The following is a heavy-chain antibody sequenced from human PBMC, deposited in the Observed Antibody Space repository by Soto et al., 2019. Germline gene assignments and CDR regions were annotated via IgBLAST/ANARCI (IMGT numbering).Heavy chain of an antibody. CDR1: GYTFTSYG. V-gene: IGHV1-18*01. J-gene: IGHJ3*02. Sequence: ASVKVSCKASGYTFTSYGISWVRQAPGQGLEWMGWISAYNGNTNYAQKLQGRVTMTTDTSTSTAYMELRSLRSDDTAVYYCARDLLTTVTRGGFEGDAFDIWGQGTMVTVSS. CDR2: ISAYNGNT. D-gene: IGHD4-17*01. CDR3: ARDLLTTVTRGGFEGDAFDI.